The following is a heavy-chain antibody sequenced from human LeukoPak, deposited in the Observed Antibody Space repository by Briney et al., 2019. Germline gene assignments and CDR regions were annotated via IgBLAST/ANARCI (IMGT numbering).Heavy chain of an antibody. J-gene: IGHJ4*02. CDR3: ARVLPVPYLLDS. D-gene: IGHD3-10*02. CDR2: IYYSGST. Sequence: SETLSLTCTVSGGSISSYYWSWIRQPPGKGLEWIGYIYYSGSTNYNPSLKSRVTISVDTSKNQFSLNLTSVTAADTAVYYCARVLPVPYLLDSWGQGTHVTVSS. CDR1: GGSISSYY. V-gene: IGHV4-59*08.